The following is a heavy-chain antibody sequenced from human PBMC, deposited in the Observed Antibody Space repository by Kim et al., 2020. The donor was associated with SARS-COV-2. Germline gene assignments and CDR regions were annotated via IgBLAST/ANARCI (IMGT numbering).Heavy chain of an antibody. J-gene: IGHJ3*02. D-gene: IGHD1-7*01. CDR1: GYSFTSYW. CDR2: IYPGDSDT. CDR3: ARIDGYNXNYEADAFDI. Sequence: GESLKISCKGSGYSFTSYWIGWVRQMPGKGLEWMGIIYPGDSDTRYSPSFQGQFTXPAXKSISTAYXQWSSLKASDTAMYYCARIDGYNXNYEADAFDIWGQXXXVTVSS. V-gene: IGHV5-51*01.